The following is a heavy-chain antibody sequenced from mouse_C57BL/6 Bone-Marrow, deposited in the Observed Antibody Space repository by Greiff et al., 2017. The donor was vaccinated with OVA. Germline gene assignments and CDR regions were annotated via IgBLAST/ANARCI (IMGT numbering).Heavy chain of an antibody. CDR3: ARYDFDGSGAMDY. Sequence: QVQLQQSGAELARPGASVKLSCKASGYTFTSYGISWVKQRPGQGLEWIGEIYPRSGNTYYNEKFKGKATLTADKSSSTAYMELRSLTSEYSAVYVCARYDFDGSGAMDYWGQGTSVTVAS. CDR2: IYPRSGNT. D-gene: IGHD2-4*01. CDR1: GYTFTSYG. J-gene: IGHJ4*01. V-gene: IGHV1-81*01.